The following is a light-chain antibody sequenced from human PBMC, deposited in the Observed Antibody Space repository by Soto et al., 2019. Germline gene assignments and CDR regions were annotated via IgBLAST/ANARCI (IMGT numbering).Light chain of an antibody. Sequence: QSVLTQPASVSGSPGQSITISCTGTSSDVGGYNYVSWYQQHPGKAPKLMIYEVSTRPSGVSNRFSGSKAGNTAFLTISGLQGEDEADYYCSSYTSSSTWVFGGGTKLTVL. CDR2: EVS. V-gene: IGLV2-14*01. CDR3: SSYTSSSTWV. CDR1: SSDVGGYNY. J-gene: IGLJ3*02.